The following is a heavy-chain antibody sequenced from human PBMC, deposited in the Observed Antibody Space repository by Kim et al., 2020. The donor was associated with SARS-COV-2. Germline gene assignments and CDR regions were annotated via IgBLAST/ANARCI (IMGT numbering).Heavy chain of an antibody. V-gene: IGHV4-38-2*02. J-gene: IGHJ4*01. D-gene: IGHD3-22*01. CDR2: IYHSGST. Sequence: SETLSLTCTVSGYSISSGYYWGWIRQPPGKGLEWIGSIYHSGSTYYNPSLKSRVTISVDTSKNQFSLKLSSVTAADTDAYYCARNYYDSSGYYYGGFYY. CDR1: GYSISSGYY. CDR3: ARNYYDSSGYYYGGFYY.